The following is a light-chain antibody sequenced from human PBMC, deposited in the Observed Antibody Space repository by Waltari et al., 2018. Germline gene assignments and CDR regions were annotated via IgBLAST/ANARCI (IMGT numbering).Light chain of an antibody. Sequence: QSALTQPRSVSGSPGQSLTISCTGTSSEVGGYNYVSRYQQHPGKAPKLMIYDVSKRPSGVPDRFSGSKSGNTASLTISGLQAEDEADYYCCSYAGSYTPFYVFGTGTKVTVL. CDR2: DVS. CDR3: CSYAGSYTPFYV. CDR1: SSEVGGYNY. J-gene: IGLJ1*01. V-gene: IGLV2-11*01.